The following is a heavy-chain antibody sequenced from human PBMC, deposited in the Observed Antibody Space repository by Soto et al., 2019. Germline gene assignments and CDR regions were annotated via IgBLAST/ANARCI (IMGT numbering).Heavy chain of an antibody. Sequence: QVQLVQSGAEVKKPGASVKVSCKASGYTFTSYGISWVRQAPGQGLEWMGWISAYNGNTNYAQKLQGRVTITTDTSTSTAYMELRGLRSDDTAVYYCARQADYDILTGYYNPRFDYWGQGTLVTVSS. D-gene: IGHD3-9*01. CDR2: ISAYNGNT. CDR1: GYTFTSYG. J-gene: IGHJ4*02. V-gene: IGHV1-18*01. CDR3: ARQADYDILTGYYNPRFDY.